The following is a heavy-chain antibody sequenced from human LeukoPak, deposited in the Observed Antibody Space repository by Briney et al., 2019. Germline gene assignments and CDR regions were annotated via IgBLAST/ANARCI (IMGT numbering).Heavy chain of an antibody. V-gene: IGHV4-59*01. CDR3: ARGPDFWSGYYIFDY. D-gene: IGHD3-3*01. J-gene: IGHJ4*02. Sequence: SETLSLTCTVSGGSISSYFWSWVRQPPGKGLEWIGYIYYSGSTNYNPSLKSRVTISVDTSKNQFSLKLSSVTAADTAAYYCARGPDFWSGYYIFDYWGQGTLVTVSS. CDR1: GGSISSYF. CDR2: IYYSGST.